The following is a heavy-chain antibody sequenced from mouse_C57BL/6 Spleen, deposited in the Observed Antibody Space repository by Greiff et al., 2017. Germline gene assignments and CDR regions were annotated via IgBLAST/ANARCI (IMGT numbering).Heavy chain of an antibody. CDR3: ARREDLYWYFDV. CDR2: ISSGGSYT. CDR1: GFTFSSYG. V-gene: IGHV5-6*01. Sequence: EVQRVESGGDLVKPGGSLKLSCAASGFTFSSYGMSWVRQTPDKRLEWVATISSGGSYTYYPDSVKGRFTISRDNAKNTLYLQMSSLKSEDTAMYYCARREDLYWYFDVWGTGTTVTVSS. J-gene: IGHJ1*03.